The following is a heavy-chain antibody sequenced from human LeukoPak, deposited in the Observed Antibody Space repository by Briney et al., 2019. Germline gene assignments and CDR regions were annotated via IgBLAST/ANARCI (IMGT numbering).Heavy chain of an antibody. D-gene: IGHD3-16*02. CDR3: ARDPYHDYVWGSYRLGLYYYYGMDV. Sequence: ASVNVSCKASGYTFNSYGISWVRQAPGQGLEWMGWISAYHGNTNFAQKLQGRVTMTTDTSTSTAYMELRSLRSDDTAVYYCARDPYHDYVWGSYRLGLYYYYGMDVWGQGTTVTVSS. V-gene: IGHV1-18*01. CDR1: GYTFNSYG. CDR2: ISAYHGNT. J-gene: IGHJ6*02.